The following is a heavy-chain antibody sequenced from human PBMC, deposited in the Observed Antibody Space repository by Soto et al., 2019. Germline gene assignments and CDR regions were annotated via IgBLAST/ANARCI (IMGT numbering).Heavy chain of an antibody. CDR1: GGSISSGGYY. Sequence: PSETLSLTCTVSGGSISSGGYYWSWICQHPGKGLEWIGYIYYSGSTYYNPSLKSRVTISVDTSKNQFSLKLSSVTAADTAVYYCARDVGSNQGGMDVWGQGTTVTVSS. J-gene: IGHJ6*02. CDR3: ARDVGSNQGGMDV. V-gene: IGHV4-31*03. D-gene: IGHD1-26*01. CDR2: IYYSGST.